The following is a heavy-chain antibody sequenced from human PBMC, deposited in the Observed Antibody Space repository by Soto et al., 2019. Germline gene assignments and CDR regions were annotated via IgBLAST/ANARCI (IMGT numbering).Heavy chain of an antibody. CDR1: GYTFTSYY. D-gene: IGHD1-26*01. CDR3: ARDPYSGSYYGWFDP. CDR2: INPSGGST. J-gene: IGHJ5*02. Sequence: ASVKVSCKASGYTFTSYYMHWVRQAPGQGLEWMGIINPSGGSTSYAQKFQGRVTMTRDTSTSTVYMELSSLGSEDTAVYYCARDPYSGSYYGWFDPWGQGTLATVSS. V-gene: IGHV1-46*01.